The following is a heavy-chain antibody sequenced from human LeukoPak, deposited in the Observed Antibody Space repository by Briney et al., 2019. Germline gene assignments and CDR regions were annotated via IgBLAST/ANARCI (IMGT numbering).Heavy chain of an antibody. J-gene: IGHJ3*02. CDR2: INPSGGST. D-gene: IGHD3-10*01. Sequence: ASVKVSCKASGYTFTSYYMHWVRQAPGQGLEWMGIINPSGGSTSYAQKFQGRVTMTRDMSTSTVYMELSSLRSEDTAVYYCARETGSGAFDIWGQGTMVTVSS. CDR3: ARETGSGAFDI. V-gene: IGHV1-46*01. CDR1: GYTFTSYY.